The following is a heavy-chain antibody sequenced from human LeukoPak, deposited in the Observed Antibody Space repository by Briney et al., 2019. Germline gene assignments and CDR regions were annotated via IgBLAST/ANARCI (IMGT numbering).Heavy chain of an antibody. V-gene: IGHV1-8*01. CDR1: GYTFTTYD. D-gene: IGHD6-19*01. CDR3: ARVPSFFAAVAGNAGWFDP. Sequence: ASVNLSSKASGYTFTTYDINWVRQATGQGLEWMGWMNPNSGNTGYAQKFQGRVTMTKNTAMGTAYMELSSLTSEDTAVYYCARVPSFFAAVAGNAGWFDPWGEGTLVTVSS. J-gene: IGHJ5*02. CDR2: MNPNSGNT.